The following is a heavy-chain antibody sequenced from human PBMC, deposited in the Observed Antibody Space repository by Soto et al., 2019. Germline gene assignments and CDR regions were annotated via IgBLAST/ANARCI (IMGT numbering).Heavy chain of an antibody. J-gene: IGHJ6*02. CDR3: AREMAGGIAARKPYYYYGMDV. CDR2: ISAYNGNT. V-gene: IGHV1-18*04. Sequence: ASVKVSCKASGYTFTSYGISWVRQAPGQGLEWMGWISAYNGNTNYAQKLQGRVTMTTDTSTRTAYRELRSLRSDDTAVYYCAREMAGGIAARKPYYYYGMDVWGQGTTVTVSS. CDR1: GYTFTSYG. D-gene: IGHD6-6*01.